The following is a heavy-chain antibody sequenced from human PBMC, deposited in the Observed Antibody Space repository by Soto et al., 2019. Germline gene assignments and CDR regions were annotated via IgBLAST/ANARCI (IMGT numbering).Heavy chain of an antibody. CDR3: ARHQSGSGNSNFDF. V-gene: IGHV3-21*04. J-gene: IGHJ4*02. CDR1: GFTFSSYS. CDR2: ISSSSFPI. Sequence: GGSLRLSCAASGFTFSSYSMNWVRQAPGKGLEWVSSISSSSFPINYADSVKGRFSISRDNAQNSLHLQMNNLRASDTATYYCARHQSGSGNSNFDFWGQGTPVTVSS. D-gene: IGHD3-10*01.